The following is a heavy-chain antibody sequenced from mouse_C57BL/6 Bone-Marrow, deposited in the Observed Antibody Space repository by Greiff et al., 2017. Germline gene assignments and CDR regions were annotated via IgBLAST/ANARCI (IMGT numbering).Heavy chain of an antibody. Sequence: QVQLQQSGAELARPGASVKLSCKASGYTFTSYGISWVKQRTGQGLEWIGEIYPRSGNTYYNEKFKGKATLTADKSSSTAYMEIRSLTSEDSAVYFCARWLLGWYFDVWGTGTTVTVSS. CDR1: GYTFTSYG. V-gene: IGHV1-81*01. J-gene: IGHJ1*03. CDR3: ARWLLGWYFDV. D-gene: IGHD2-3*01. CDR2: IYPRSGNT.